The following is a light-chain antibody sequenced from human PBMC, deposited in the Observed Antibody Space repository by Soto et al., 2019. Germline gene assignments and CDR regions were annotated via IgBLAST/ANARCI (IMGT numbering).Light chain of an antibody. Sequence: QCALTQPASVSGAPGQSITISCIGTSSDVGAYNYVSWYQHHPGKAPKLMVSNVSNRPSGVSDRFSGSKSGNTASLTISGLQAEDEADYYCSSYTRSRTYVFGTGTKVTVL. CDR2: NVS. CDR3: SSYTRSRTYV. CDR1: SSDVGAYNY. V-gene: IGLV2-14*03. J-gene: IGLJ1*01.